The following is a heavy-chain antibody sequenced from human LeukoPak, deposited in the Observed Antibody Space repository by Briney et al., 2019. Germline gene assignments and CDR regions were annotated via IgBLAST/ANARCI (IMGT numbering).Heavy chain of an antibody. Sequence: ASVKVSCKASGYTFTSYGISWVRQAPGQGLAWMGWISAYNGNTNYAQKLQGRVTMTTDTSTSTAYMELRSLRSDDTAVYYCARVGPLAVAGHNWFDPWGQGTLVTVSS. CDR1: GYTFTSYG. J-gene: IGHJ5*02. CDR2: ISAYNGNT. V-gene: IGHV1-18*01. CDR3: ARVGPLAVAGHNWFDP. D-gene: IGHD6-13*01.